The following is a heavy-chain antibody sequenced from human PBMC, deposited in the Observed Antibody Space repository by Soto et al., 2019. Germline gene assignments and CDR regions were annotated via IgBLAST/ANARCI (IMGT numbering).Heavy chain of an antibody. D-gene: IGHD4-17*01. Sequence: QMQLQESGPGLVKPSETLSLTCTVSGGSISSYYWSWIRQPPGKGLEWIGYIYYSGSTNYNPSLKSRVTMSVDTSKNQFSLKLSSVTAADPAVYYCARNYGDSFDYWGQGTLVTVSS. CDR3: ARNYGDSFDY. J-gene: IGHJ4*02. CDR2: IYYSGST. V-gene: IGHV4-59*08. CDR1: GGSISSYY.